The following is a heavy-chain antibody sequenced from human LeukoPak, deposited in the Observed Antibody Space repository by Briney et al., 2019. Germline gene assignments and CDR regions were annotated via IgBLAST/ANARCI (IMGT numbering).Heavy chain of an antibody. V-gene: IGHV1-2*02. CDR1: GYTFTGYY. CDR3: GRDLSEHPRDY. J-gene: IGHJ4*02. D-gene: IGHD2-21*01. CDR2: INPNSGGT. Sequence: ASVKVSCKASGYTFTGYYMHWVRQAPGQGLEWMGWINPNSGGTNYAQKFQGRVTMTRDTSISTAYMELSRLRSDDTAVYYCGRDLSEHPRDYWSQGTLVTVSS.